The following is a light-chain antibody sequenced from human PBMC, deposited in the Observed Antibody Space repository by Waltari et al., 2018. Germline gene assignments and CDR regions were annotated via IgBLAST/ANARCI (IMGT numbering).Light chain of an antibody. CDR3: SSYTSSSTLEV. CDR2: DVS. J-gene: IGLJ3*02. Sequence: QSALTQPASGSGSPGQSITIPCTGTSSDVGGYNYVSWYQQHPGKAPKLMIYDVSNRPSGVSNRFSGSKSGNTASLTISGLQAEDEADYYCSSYTSSSTLEVFGGGTKLTVL. V-gene: IGLV2-14*01. CDR1: SSDVGGYNY.